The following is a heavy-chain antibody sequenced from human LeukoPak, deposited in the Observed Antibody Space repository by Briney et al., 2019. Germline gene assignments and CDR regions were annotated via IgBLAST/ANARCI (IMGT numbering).Heavy chain of an antibody. CDR3: VRDRDGELVLSPFDI. Sequence: ASVKLSCKASGGTFSSYAISWVRQPPGQGLEWMGRIIPIFGTTNYANKYQGRVTITTDESTSTAYMELSSLRTEDTAVYSCVRDRDGELVLSPFDIWGQGTMVTVSS. D-gene: IGHD6-13*01. CDR2: IIPIFGTT. V-gene: IGHV1-69*05. CDR1: GGTFSSYA. J-gene: IGHJ3*02.